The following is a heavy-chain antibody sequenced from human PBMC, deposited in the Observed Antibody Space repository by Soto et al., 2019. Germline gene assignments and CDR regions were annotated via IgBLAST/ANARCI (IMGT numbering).Heavy chain of an antibody. CDR1: GFTVSSNY. V-gene: IGHV3-66*01. CDR3: AREEPPDTATGDYYYYYGMDV. D-gene: IGHD5-18*01. CDR2: IYSGGST. Sequence: EVQLVESGGGLVQPGGSLRLSCAASGFTVSSNYMSWVRQAPGKGLEWVSVIYSGGSTYYADSVKGRFTISRDNSKNTRYLQMNSLSAEDTAVYYCAREEPPDTATGDYYYYYGMDVWGQGTTVTVSS. J-gene: IGHJ6*02.